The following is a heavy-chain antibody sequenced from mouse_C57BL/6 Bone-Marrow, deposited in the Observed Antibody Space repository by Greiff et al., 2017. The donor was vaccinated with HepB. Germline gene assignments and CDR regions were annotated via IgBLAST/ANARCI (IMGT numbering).Heavy chain of an antibody. CDR1: GYTFTSYW. D-gene: IGHD1-1*01. Sequence: QVQLQQPGAELVRPGTSVKLSCKASGYTFTSYWMHWVKQRPGQGLEWIGVIDPSDSYTNYNQKFKGKATLTVDTSSSTAYMQLSSLTSEDSAVYYCARLNYGSSYYAMDYWGQGTSVTVSS. CDR2: IDPSDSYT. CDR3: ARLNYGSSYYAMDY. J-gene: IGHJ4*01. V-gene: IGHV1-59*01.